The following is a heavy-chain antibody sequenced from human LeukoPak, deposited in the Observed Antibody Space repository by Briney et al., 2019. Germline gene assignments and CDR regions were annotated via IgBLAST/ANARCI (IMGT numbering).Heavy chain of an antibody. CDR3: GSGIAAEDSVAIEY. CDR1: GFTFSIYW. V-gene: IGHV3-74*01. Sequence: GGSLRLSCAASGFTFSIYWMYWVRQAPGKGLVWVSRVTSAGSRAIYADSVKGRFTISRDNARNTLYLQMNSLRVEDTAVYYCGSGIAAEDSVAIEYWGQGTLVTVSS. D-gene: IGHD6-13*01. J-gene: IGHJ4*02. CDR2: VTSAGSRA.